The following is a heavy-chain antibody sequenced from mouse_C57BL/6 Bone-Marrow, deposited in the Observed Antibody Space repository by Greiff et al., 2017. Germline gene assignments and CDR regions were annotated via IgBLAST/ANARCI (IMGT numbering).Heavy chain of an antibody. CDR1: GYTFTSYW. Sequence: QVQLQQPGAELVKPGASVKMSCKASGYTFTSYWITWVKQRPGQGLEWIGDIYPGSGSTNYNEKFKSKATLTVDPSSSTAYMQLSSLTSEDSAVDYCSRFYDGYYPYYIDYWGQGTTLTVSS. D-gene: IGHD2-3*01. V-gene: IGHV1-55*01. CDR2: IYPGSGST. J-gene: IGHJ2*01. CDR3: SRFYDGYYPYYIDY.